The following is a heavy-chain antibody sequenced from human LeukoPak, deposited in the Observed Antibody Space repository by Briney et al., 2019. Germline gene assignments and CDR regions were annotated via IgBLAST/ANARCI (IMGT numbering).Heavy chain of an antibody. Sequence: SETLSLTCTVSGGSISSSSYYWGWIRQPPGKGLEWIGSIYYSGSTYYNPSLKSRVTISVDTSKNQFSLKLSSVTAADTAVYYCASPHTTGYYPYWGQGTLVTVSS. CDR3: ASPHTTGYYPY. J-gene: IGHJ4*02. CDR2: IYYSGST. V-gene: IGHV4-39*01. D-gene: IGHD3-9*01. CDR1: GGSISSSSYY.